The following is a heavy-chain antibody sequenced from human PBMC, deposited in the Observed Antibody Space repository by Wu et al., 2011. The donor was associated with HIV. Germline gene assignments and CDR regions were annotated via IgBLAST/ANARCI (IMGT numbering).Heavy chain of an antibody. CDR2: INPNSGGT. Sequence: QVQLVQSGAEVKKPGASVKVSCKASGYTFTGYYMHWVRQAPGQGLEWMGWINPNSGGTNYAQKFQGRVTMTRDTSTSTVYMELSSLRSEDTAVYYCARATTPPVTSRGPYYYMDVWGKGTTVTVSS. CDR3: ARATTPPVTSRGPYYYMDV. D-gene: IGHD4-11*01. V-gene: IGHV1-2*02. J-gene: IGHJ6*03. CDR1: GYTFTGYY.